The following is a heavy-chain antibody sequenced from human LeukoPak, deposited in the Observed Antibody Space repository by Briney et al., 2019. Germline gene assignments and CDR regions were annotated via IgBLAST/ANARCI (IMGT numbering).Heavy chain of an antibody. V-gene: IGHV3-7*05. CDR1: GFTFSSYW. CDR2: IKPDGSEN. D-gene: IGHD3-10*01. J-gene: IGHJ5*02. CDR3: ARGSSGIAVRGLAWAWFDP. Sequence: GGSLRLSCAASGFTFSSYWMSWVRQAPGKGLEWVANIKPDGSENYYVDSVKGRFTISRDNAKKSLYLHMNSLRAEDTAVYYCARGSSGIAVRGLAWAWFDPWGQGTLVTVSS.